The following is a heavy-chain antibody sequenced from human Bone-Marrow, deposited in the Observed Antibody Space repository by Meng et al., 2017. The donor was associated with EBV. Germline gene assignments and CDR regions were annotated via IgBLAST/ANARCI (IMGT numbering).Heavy chain of an antibody. Sequence: QVPLGPSGAEVKKPGASVKVSCKGSGYTFSSFDINWVRQATGQGLEWMGWMSPDSGKTGYAEKFQGRVTLTRDTSINTAYLELSSLTSEDTAVYYCARNLYGDGMRDYWGQGTLVTVSS. CDR2: MSPDSGKT. J-gene: IGHJ4*02. CDR3: ARNLYGDGMRDY. D-gene: IGHD2-21*02. V-gene: IGHV1-8*01. CDR1: GYTFSSFD.